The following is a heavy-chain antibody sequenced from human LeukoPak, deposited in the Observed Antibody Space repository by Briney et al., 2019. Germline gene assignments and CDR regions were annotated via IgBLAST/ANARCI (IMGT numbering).Heavy chain of an antibody. V-gene: IGHV3-48*03. J-gene: IGHJ4*02. CDR2: ISSSGSPI. Sequence: GGSLRLSCAAFGFTFSTYETIWVRQAPGKGLEWLSYISSSGSPIYYADSLKGRFTISRDNAKNSLYLQMNSLRAEDTAVYYCARAQGGYSYGYGDYWGQGTLVTVSS. CDR1: GFTFSTYE. D-gene: IGHD5-18*01. CDR3: ARAQGGYSYGYGDY.